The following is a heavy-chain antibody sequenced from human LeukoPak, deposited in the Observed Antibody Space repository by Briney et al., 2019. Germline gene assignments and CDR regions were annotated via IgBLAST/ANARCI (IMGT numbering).Heavy chain of an antibody. Sequence: GGSLRLSCAGSGFTFSDYYMTWIRQAPGKGLEWVSDISGSGNDISYADSVKGRFTISRDNAKTSLYLQMSSLRVEDTAVYFCSRGPRRVDYWGQGTLVTVSS. CDR3: SRGPRRVDY. CDR1: GFTFSDYY. D-gene: IGHD5-12*01. J-gene: IGHJ4*02. V-gene: IGHV3-11*01. CDR2: ISGSGNDI.